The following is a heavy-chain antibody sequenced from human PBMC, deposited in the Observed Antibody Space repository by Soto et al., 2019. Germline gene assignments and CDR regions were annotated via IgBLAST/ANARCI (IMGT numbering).Heavy chain of an antibody. Sequence: SETLSLTCAVYGGSFSGYYWSWIRQPPGKGLEWIGEINHSGSTNYNPSLKSRVTISVDTSKNQFSLKLSSVTAADTAVYYCARGRGLQRRNDYWGQGTLVTVSS. J-gene: IGHJ4*02. CDR2: INHSGST. CDR1: GGSFSGYY. CDR3: ARGRGLQRRNDY. D-gene: IGHD1-26*01. V-gene: IGHV4-34*01.